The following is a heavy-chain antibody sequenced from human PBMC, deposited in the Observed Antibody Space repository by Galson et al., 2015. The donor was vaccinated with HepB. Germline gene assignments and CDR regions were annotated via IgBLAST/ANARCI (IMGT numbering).Heavy chain of an antibody. D-gene: IGHD5-24*01. CDR1: GFTFSRYS. V-gene: IGHV3-21*01. CDR3: ARDESLGDGDAFDI. Sequence: SLRLSCAASGFTFSRYSMNWVRQAPGKGLDWVSSIASSSTYIYCADSVRGRFTISRHSSKNSLYLQMNSLRAEDTAVYYCARDESLGDGDAFDIWGQGTMVTVSS. J-gene: IGHJ3*02. CDR2: IASSSTYI.